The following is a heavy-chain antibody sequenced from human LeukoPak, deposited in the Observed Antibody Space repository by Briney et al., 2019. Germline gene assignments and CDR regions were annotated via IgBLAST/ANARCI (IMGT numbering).Heavy chain of an antibody. D-gene: IGHD3-22*01. CDR1: GFTFSSYA. V-gene: IGHV3-30*04. CDR3: ARGGYYDSSGYYYY. CDR2: ISYDGSNK. Sequence: GGSLRLSCAASGFTFSSYAMHWVRQAPGKGLEWVAVISYDGSNKYYADSVKGRFTISRDNSKNTLYLQMNSLRAEDTAVYYCARGGYYDSSGYYYYWGQRTLVTVSS. J-gene: IGHJ4*02.